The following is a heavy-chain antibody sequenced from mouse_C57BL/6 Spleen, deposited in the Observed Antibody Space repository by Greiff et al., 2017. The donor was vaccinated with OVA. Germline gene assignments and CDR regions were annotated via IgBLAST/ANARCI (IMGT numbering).Heavy chain of an antibody. J-gene: IGHJ3*01. V-gene: IGHV1-64*01. Sequence: QVQLQQPGAELVKPGASVKLSCKASGYTFTSYWMHWVKQRPGQGLEWIGMIHPNSGSTNYNEKFKSKATLTVDKSSRTAYMQLSSLTSEDSAVYYCARSLYGSSPAWFAYWGQGTLVTVSA. D-gene: IGHD1-1*01. CDR1: GYTFTSYW. CDR2: IHPNSGST. CDR3: ARSLYGSSPAWFAY.